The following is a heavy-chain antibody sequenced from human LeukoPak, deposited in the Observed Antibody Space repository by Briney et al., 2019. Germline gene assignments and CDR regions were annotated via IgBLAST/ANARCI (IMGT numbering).Heavy chain of an antibody. CDR2: ISGDGGIT. D-gene: IGHD5-18*01. V-gene: IGHV3-23*01. J-gene: IGHJ5*02. CDR1: GFTFSSYA. CDR3: AKHSGIHLWYWFDP. Sequence: GGSLRLSCAASGFTFSSYAMTWVRQAPGKGLEWVSTISGDGGITYYADSVKGRFTISRDSSKSTLYLQMNSLRAEDTAVYYCAKHSGIHLWYWFDPWGQGTLVTVSS.